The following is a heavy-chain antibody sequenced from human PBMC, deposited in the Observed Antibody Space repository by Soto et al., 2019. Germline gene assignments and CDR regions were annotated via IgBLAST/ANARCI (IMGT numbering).Heavy chain of an antibody. CDR1: GGSLSSGGYS. CDR2: IYHSGST. Sequence: SETLSLTCAVSGGSLSSGGYSWSWIRQPPGKGLEWIGYIYHSGSTYYNPSLKSRVTISVDRSKNQFSLKLSSVTAADTAVYYCARGPQSMDAFDIWGQGTKVT. CDR3: ARGPQSMDAFDI. J-gene: IGHJ3*02. V-gene: IGHV4-30-2*01.